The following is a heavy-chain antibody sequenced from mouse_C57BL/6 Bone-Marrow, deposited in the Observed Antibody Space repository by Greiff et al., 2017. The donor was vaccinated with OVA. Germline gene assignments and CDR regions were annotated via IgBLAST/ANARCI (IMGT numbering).Heavy chain of an antibody. J-gene: IGHJ3*01. CDR1: GFSFNTYA. D-gene: IGHD1-1*02. CDR2: IRSKSNNYAT. V-gene: IGHV10-1*01. Sequence: EVNVVESGGGLVQPKGSLKLSCAASGFSFNTYAMNWVRQAPGKGLEWVARIRSKSNNYATYYADSVKDRFTISRDDSESMLYLQMNNLKTEDTAMYYCVRHVGWVPFAYGGQGTLVTVSA. CDR3: VRHVGWVPFAY.